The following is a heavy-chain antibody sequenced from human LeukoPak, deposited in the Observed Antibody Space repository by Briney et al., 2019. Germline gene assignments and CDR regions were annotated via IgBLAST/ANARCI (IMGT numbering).Heavy chain of an antibody. CDR3: ARVSGSSDDAFDI. D-gene: IGHD1-26*01. J-gene: IGHJ3*02. Sequence: ASVTVSFKASGYTFTGYYMHWVRQAPGQGLEWMGWINPNSGGTNYAQKFQGRVTMTRDTSISTAYMELSRLRSDDTAVYYCARVSGSSDDAFDIWGQGTMVTVSS. V-gene: IGHV1-2*02. CDR2: INPNSGGT. CDR1: GYTFTGYY.